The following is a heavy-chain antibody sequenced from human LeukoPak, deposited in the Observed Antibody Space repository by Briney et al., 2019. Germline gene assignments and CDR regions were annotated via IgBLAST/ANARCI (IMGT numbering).Heavy chain of an antibody. D-gene: IGHD4-17*01. Sequence: PGASLKISCKGSGYSFTSYWNSWVRPMCGQDLEWMGFINPSDSDTRYSPSFQGQVTISVDKSISTAYLQWSSLKASDTAMYYCASHYVDPDALDIWGQGTMVTVSS. CDR1: GYSFTSYW. CDR2: INPSDSDT. CDR3: ASHYVDPDALDI. V-gene: IGHV5-51*01. J-gene: IGHJ3*02.